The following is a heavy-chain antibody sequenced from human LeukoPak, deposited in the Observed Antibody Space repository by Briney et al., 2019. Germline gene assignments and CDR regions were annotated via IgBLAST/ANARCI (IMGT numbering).Heavy chain of an antibody. D-gene: IGHD4-23*01. CDR1: GGSISSSNW. V-gene: IGHV4-4*02. CDR2: IYHSGST. CDR3: ARGGATVVTRHFDY. Sequence: PSGTLSLTCAVSGGSISSSNWWSWVRQPPGKGLEWIGEIYHSGSTNYNPSLKSRVTISVDKSKDQFSLKLSSVTAADTAVYYCARGGATVVTRHFDYWGQGTLVTVSS. J-gene: IGHJ4*02.